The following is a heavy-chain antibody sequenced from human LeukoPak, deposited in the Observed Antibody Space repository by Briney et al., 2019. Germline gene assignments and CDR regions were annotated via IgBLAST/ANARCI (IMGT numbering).Heavy chain of an antibody. Sequence: PSETLSLTCTVSGGSISGYYWSWIRQPPGKGLEWIGYIYYSGSTNYNPSLKSRVTISVDTSKNQFSLKLSSVTAADTAVYYCARDKSSSGWCHYWGQGTLVTVSS. CDR2: IYYSGST. J-gene: IGHJ4*02. V-gene: IGHV4-59*01. D-gene: IGHD6-19*01. CDR3: ARDKSSSGWCHY. CDR1: GGSISGYY.